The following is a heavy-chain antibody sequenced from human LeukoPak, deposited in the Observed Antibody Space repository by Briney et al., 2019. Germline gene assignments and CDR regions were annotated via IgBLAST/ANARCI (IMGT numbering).Heavy chain of an antibody. CDR2: ISSGSSTR. Sequence: GRSLRLSCAASGFTFSSYAMHWVRQAPGKGLEWVSYISSGSSTRQYADSVKGRFTISRDNAKNSLYLQMSSLRDEDTAVYYCARDYQWNFDYWGQGTLVTVSS. D-gene: IGHD6-19*01. CDR3: ARDYQWNFDY. J-gene: IGHJ4*02. CDR1: GFTFSSYA. V-gene: IGHV3-48*02.